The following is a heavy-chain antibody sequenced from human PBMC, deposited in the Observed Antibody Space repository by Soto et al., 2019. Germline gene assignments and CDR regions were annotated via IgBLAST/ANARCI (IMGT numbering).Heavy chain of an antibody. CDR3: ARDLAYCSSTSCYGPDAHYYGMDV. CDR2: INPNSGGT. V-gene: IGHV1-2*02. CDR1: GYTFTGYY. J-gene: IGHJ6*02. D-gene: IGHD2-2*01. Sequence: ASVKVSCKVSGYTFTGYYMHWVRQAPGQGLEWMGWINPNSGGTNYAQKFQGRVTMTRDTSISTAYMELSRLRSDDTAVYYCARDLAYCSSTSCYGPDAHYYGMDVWGQGTTVTVSS.